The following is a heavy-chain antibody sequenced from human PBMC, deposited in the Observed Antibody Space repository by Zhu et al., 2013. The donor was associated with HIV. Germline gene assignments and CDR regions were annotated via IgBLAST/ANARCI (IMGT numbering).Heavy chain of an antibody. CDR2: MNPETGNT. Sequence: QVQLVQSGAEVKKPGASVKVSCEASGYSFTNFDINWVRQATGQGLEWMGWMNPETGNTGYAQKFQHRLTLTRSTSRATAYMELSSLRFDDTAVYFCARRLLRGYSYGSGAFHIWGQGTMVTVSS. D-gene: IGHD5-12*01. V-gene: IGHV1-8*01. CDR1: GYSFTNFD. CDR3: ARRLLRGYSYGSGAFHI. J-gene: IGHJ3*02.